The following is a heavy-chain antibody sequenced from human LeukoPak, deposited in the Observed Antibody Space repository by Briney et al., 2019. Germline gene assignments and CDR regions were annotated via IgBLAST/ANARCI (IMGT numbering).Heavy chain of an antibody. CDR2: ISSSSSYI. CDR3: AREADIVLMVYAPFDY. J-gene: IGHJ4*02. V-gene: IGHV3-21*01. CDR1: GFTFSSYS. Sequence: GESLRLSCAASGFTFSSYSMNWVRQAPGKGLEWVSSISSSSSYIYYADSVKGRFTISRDNAKNSLYLQMNSLRAEDTAVYYCAREADIVLMVYAPFDYWGQGTLVTVSS. D-gene: IGHD2-8*01.